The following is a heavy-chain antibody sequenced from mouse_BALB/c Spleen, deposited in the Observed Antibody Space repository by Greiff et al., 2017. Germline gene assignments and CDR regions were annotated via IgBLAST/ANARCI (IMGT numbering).Heavy chain of an antibody. D-gene: IGHD1-1*01. J-gene: IGHJ1*01. V-gene: IGHV3-2*02. Sequence: EVQLMESGPGLVKPSQSLSLTCTVTGYSITSDYAWNWIRQFPGNKLEWMGYISYSGSTSYNPSLKSRISITRDTSKNQFFLQLNSVTTEDTATYYCARGFILRYFDVWGAGTTVTVSS. CDR2: ISYSGST. CDR1: GYSITSDYA. CDR3: ARGFILRYFDV.